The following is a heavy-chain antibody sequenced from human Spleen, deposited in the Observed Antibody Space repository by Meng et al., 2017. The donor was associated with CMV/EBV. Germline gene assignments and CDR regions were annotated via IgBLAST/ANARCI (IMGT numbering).Heavy chain of an antibody. D-gene: IGHD2-2*01. CDR2: IHYSGTT. J-gene: IGHJ4*02. CDR3: ARVLVDCTTTSCYVGYFDY. Sequence: SETLSLTCTVSGGSISNYYWSWVRQPPGKGLEWIGYIHYSGTTNYSPSLKSRVTISVDTSKNQLSLMMSSVTAADTAVYYCARVLVDCTTTSCYVGYFDYWGQGTLVTVSS. CDR1: GGSISNYY. V-gene: IGHV4-59*01.